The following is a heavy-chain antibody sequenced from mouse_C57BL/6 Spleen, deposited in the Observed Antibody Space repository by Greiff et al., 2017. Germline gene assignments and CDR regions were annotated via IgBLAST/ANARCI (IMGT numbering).Heavy chain of an antibody. J-gene: IGHJ4*01. CDR2: IDPSDSET. Sequence: QVQLQQPGAELVRPGSSVTLSCKASGYTFTSCWMHWLKRRPIQGLVGIGNIDPSDSETHYNQKFKDKATLTVDKSSSTAYMQLSSLTSEDSAVYYCARSDYAMDNGGKGTSVTV. CDR1: GYTFTSCW. V-gene: IGHV1-52*01. CDR3: ARSDYAMDN.